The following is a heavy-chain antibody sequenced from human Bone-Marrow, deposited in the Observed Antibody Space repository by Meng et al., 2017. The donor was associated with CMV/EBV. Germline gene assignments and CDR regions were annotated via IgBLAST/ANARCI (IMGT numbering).Heavy chain of an antibody. D-gene: IGHD2-15*01. CDR2: INYSGST. CDR1: GGSISSGDYY. CDR3: AESALGCCSGGSCYYCDY. Sequence: SETLSLTCPVSGGSISSGDYYWSWIRQPPGKGLEWIGYINYSGSTYYNPSTMSRVTITVDTSKTHCALKLSSVTAADTAVYYCAESALGCCSGGSCYYCDYWGQGTVVTVSS. V-gene: IGHV4-30-4*08. J-gene: IGHJ4*02.